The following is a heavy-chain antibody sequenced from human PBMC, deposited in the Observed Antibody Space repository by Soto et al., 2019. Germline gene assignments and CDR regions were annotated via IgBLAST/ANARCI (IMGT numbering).Heavy chain of an antibody. J-gene: IGHJ4*02. CDR2: IYHSGST. CDR3: ARANSGYDL. CDR1: GGSISSGGYS. D-gene: IGHD5-12*01. Sequence: SETLSLTCAVSGGSISSGGYSWSWIRQPPGKGLEWIGYIYHSGSTYYNPSLKSRVTISVDRSKNQFSLKLSSVTAADTAVYYCARANSGYDLWGQGTLVTVSS. V-gene: IGHV4-30-2*01.